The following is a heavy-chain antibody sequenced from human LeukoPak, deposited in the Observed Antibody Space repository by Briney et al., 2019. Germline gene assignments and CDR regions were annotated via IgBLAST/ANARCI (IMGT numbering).Heavy chain of an antibody. J-gene: IGHJ4*02. D-gene: IGHD3-22*01. V-gene: IGHV1-18*01. Sequence: ASVKVSCKASGYTFTSYGISWVRQAPGQGLEWMGWISGYNGNTNYAQKLQGRVTMTTDTSTSTAYMELRSLRSDDTAVYYCARDSEYYYDSSGYPPVDYWGQGTLVTVSS. CDR2: ISGYNGNT. CDR1: GYTFTSYG. CDR3: ARDSEYYYDSSGYPPVDY.